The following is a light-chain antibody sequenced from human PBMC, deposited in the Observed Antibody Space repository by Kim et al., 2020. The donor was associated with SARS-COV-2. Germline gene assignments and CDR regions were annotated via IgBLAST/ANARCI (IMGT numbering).Light chain of an antibody. CDR2: GND. CDR3: QSFDRGLTASV. V-gene: IGLV1-40*01. CDR1: TSNIGAGYD. Sequence: VLTQPPSVSGAPGQRVTISCSGSTSNIGAGYDVHWYQQIPGSAPKLLIYGNDNRPSGVPDRFSGAKSGTSASLAITGLQPEDEADYYCQSFDRGLTASVFGGGTQLTVL. J-gene: IGLJ7*01.